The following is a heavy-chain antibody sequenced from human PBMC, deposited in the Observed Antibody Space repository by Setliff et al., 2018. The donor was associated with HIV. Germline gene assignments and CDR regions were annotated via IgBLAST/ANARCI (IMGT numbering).Heavy chain of an antibody. Sequence: SETLSLTCTVSGGSISSGGFYWTWIRQHPGKGLEWIGYIYYSGSTYYNPSLKSRVTISVDTSKNQFSLKLSSVTAADTAVYYCARDLGSGHFDYWGQGTLVTVSS. CDR1: GGSISSGGFY. CDR2: IYYSGST. CDR3: ARDLGSGHFDY. J-gene: IGHJ4*02. V-gene: IGHV4-31*03.